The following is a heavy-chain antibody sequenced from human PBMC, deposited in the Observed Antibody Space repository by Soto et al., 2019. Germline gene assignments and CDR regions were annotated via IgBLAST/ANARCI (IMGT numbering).Heavy chain of an antibody. CDR2: INHSGST. Sequence: PSETLSLTCAVYGGSFSGYYWSWIRQPPGKGLEWIGEINHSGSTNYNPSLKSRVTISVDTSKNQFSLKLSSVTAADTAVYYCARVGGYDFWSGYHHKFDYWGQGTLVTVS. CDR1: GGSFSGYY. D-gene: IGHD3-3*01. V-gene: IGHV4-34*01. CDR3: ARVGGYDFWSGYHHKFDY. J-gene: IGHJ4*02.